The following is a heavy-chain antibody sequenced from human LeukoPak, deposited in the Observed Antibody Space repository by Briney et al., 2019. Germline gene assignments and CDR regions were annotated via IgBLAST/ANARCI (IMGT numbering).Heavy chain of an antibody. CDR2: IYYSGST. CDR1: GGSISSYY. V-gene: IGHV4-59*01. Sequence: SETLSLTCTVSGGSISSYYWSWIRQPPGKGLEWIGYIYYSGSTNYNPSLKSRVTISVDTSKNQFSLKLSSVTAADTAVYYCARVPRIWFGESSLTYYYYYMDVWGKGTTVTVSS. J-gene: IGHJ6*03. D-gene: IGHD3-10*01. CDR3: ARVPRIWFGESSLTYYYYYMDV.